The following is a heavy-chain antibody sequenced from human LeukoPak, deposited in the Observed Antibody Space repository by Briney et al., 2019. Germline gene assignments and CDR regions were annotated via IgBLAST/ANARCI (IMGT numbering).Heavy chain of an antibody. D-gene: IGHD3-22*01. Sequence: GASVKVSCKASGYTFTSYGISWVRQAPGQGLEWMGWISAYNGNTSYAQKLQGRVTMTTDTSTSTAYMELRSLRSDDTAVYYCARDGHYYDSSGYYVSWFDPWGQGTLVTVSS. CDR2: ISAYNGNT. J-gene: IGHJ5*02. CDR1: GYTFTSYG. CDR3: ARDGHYYDSSGYYVSWFDP. V-gene: IGHV1-18*01.